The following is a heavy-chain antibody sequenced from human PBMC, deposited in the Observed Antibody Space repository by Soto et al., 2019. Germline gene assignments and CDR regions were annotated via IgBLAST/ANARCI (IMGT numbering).Heavy chain of an antibody. J-gene: IGHJ1*01. CDR3: ARHKGRRGFQH. V-gene: IGHV4-59*08. CDR1: GGSISSYY. Sequence: QVQLQESGPGLVKPSETLSLTCTVSGGSISSYYWSWIRQPPGKGLEWIGYIYYSGSTNYNPSLKSRVTISVDTSKNQFSLKLSSVTAADTVVYYCARHKGRRGFQHWGQGTLVTVSS. CDR2: IYYSGST.